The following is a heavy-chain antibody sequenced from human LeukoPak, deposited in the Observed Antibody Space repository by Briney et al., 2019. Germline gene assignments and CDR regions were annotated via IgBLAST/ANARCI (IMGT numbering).Heavy chain of an antibody. CDR1: GYSLSNGYC. CDR2: MHYSGST. Sequence: PSGTLSLTRAVSGYSLSNGYCWGLIRQPPREGLEWIGLMHYSGSTYYNPSLKSRVTISRDTSKNQFSLNLNSVTAADTAVYYCAREGVTTDYWGQGTLVTVSS. D-gene: IGHD2-21*02. J-gene: IGHJ4*02. V-gene: IGHV4-38-2*02. CDR3: AREGVTTDY.